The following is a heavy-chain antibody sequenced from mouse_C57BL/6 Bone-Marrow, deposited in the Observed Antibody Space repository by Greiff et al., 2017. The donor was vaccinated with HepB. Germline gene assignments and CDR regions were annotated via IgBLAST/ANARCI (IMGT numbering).Heavy chain of an antibody. CDR3: TRRGTTVVESPLDY. CDR1: GFTFSDAW. D-gene: IGHD1-1*01. V-gene: IGHV6-6*01. J-gene: IGHJ2*01. Sequence: EVKVEESGGGLVQPGGSMKLSCAASGFTFSDAWMDWVRQSPEKGLEWVAEIRNKANNHATYYAESVKGRFTILRDDSKSSVYLQMNSLRAEDTGIYYCTRRGTTVVESPLDYWGQGTTLTVSS. CDR2: IRNKANNHAT.